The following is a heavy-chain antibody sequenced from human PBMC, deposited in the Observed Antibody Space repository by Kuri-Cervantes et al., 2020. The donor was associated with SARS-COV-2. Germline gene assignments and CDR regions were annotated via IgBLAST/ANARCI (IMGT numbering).Heavy chain of an antibody. Sequence: SETLSLTCTVSGGSISSYYWTWVRQPPGKGLEFIGYIYYNGNGYNPSLESRVTMSLETSRNQFSLRLTSVTPADTAVYYCARATSFTSIYYYFDSWGQGNLVTVSS. J-gene: IGHJ4*02. D-gene: IGHD2-2*01. CDR3: ARATSFTSIYYYFDS. CDR2: IYYNGN. CDR1: GGSISSYY. V-gene: IGHV4-59*01.